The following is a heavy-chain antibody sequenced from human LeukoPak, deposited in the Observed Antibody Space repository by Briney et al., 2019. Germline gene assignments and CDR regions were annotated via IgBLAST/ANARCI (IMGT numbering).Heavy chain of an antibody. J-gene: IGHJ6*03. CDR2: ISSSGSNK. V-gene: IGHV3-48*03. CDR1: GFTFSSYE. D-gene: IGHD2-15*01. Sequence: PGGSLRLSCAASGFTFSSYEMNWVRQAPGKGLKWFSSISSSGSNKYYADSVNGRFTISRDNAKNSLHLQMNSLRAEDTAVYYCARGYCSGGSCYPDYYYYYMDVWGKGTTVTVSS. CDR3: ARGYCSGGSCYPDYYYYYMDV.